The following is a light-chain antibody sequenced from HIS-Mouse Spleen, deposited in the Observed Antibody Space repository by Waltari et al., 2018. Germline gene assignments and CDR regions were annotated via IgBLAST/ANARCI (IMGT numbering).Light chain of an antibody. CDR2: DVS. Sequence: QSALTQPLSVSGSPCQSVTISATGTSSDVCGDNYVSWYQQHPGKAPKLMIYDVSKRPSGVPVRFSGSKSGNTASLTISGLQAEDEADYYCCSYAGSWVFGGGTKLTVL. CDR1: SSDVCGDNY. CDR3: CSYAGSWV. J-gene: IGLJ3*02. V-gene: IGLV2-11*01.